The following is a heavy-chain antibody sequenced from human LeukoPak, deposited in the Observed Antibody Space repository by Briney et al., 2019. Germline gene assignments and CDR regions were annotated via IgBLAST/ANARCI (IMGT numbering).Heavy chain of an antibody. D-gene: IGHD2-21*02. V-gene: IGHV3-15*01. CDR3: TTDIVVVTAYSIDY. CDR2: IKSKTDGGTT. J-gene: IGHJ4*02. CDR1: GFSFSTYA. Sequence: GGSLRLSCAASGFSFSTYAMSWVRQAPGKGLEWVGRIKSKTDGGTTDYAAPVKGRFTISRDDSKNTLYLQMNSLKTEDTAVYYCTTDIVVVTAYSIDYWGQGTLVTVSS.